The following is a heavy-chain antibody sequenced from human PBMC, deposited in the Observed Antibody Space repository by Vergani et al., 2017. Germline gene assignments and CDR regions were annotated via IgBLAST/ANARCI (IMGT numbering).Heavy chain of an antibody. CDR3: AKGGWNYWFDS. CDR1: GFSLSTYT. V-gene: IGHV3-21*04. D-gene: IGHD1-1*01. J-gene: IGHJ5*01. CDR2: LNKNNYYI. Sequence: EVQLVESGGGLVNPGGCLTLSCVASGFSLSTYTFNWVRQAPGGGLEWVSSLNKNNYYIYYADSVKGRFTISRDNSKSTLYLQMNSLRAEDTAIYYCAKGGWNYWFDSWGQGTLVIVS.